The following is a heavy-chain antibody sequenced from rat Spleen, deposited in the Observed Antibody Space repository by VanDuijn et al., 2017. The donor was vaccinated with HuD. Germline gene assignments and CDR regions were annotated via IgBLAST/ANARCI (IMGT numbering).Heavy chain of an antibody. Sequence: EVQLVESGGGLVQPGRSLKLSCAASGFTFSNYGMYWIRQPPTKGLEWVATISYDGSSTYYRDSVKGRFTISRDNAKSTLYLQMDSLRSEDTATYYCARHGNTIAPICPWFPFWGQGTLVTVSS. CDR2: ISYDGSST. J-gene: IGHJ3*01. D-gene: IGHD1-2*01. CDR1: GFTFSNYG. V-gene: IGHV5-29*01. CDR3: ARHGNTIAPICPWFPF.